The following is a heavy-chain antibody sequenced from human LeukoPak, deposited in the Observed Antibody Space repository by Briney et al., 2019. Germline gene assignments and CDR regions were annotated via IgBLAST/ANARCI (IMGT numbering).Heavy chain of an antibody. J-gene: IGHJ6*02. CDR2: IYYSGST. D-gene: IGHD4-17*01. CDR3: ARDRDYGDYPPAYYYCGMDV. CDR1: GGSISSGSYY. V-gene: IGHV4-31*03. Sequence: PSETLSLTCTVSGGSISSGSYYWSWIRQHPGKGLEWIGYIYYSGSTYYNPSLKSRVTISVDTSKNQFSLKLSSVTAADTAVYYCARDRDYGDYPPAYYYCGMDVWGQGTTVTVSS.